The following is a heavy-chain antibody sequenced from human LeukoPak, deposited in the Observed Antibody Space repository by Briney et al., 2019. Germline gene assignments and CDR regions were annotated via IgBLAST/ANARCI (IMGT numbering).Heavy chain of an antibody. CDR1: GGTFSSYA. CDR3: ASTGYYYDSSGYYNY. D-gene: IGHD3-22*01. J-gene: IGHJ4*02. Sequence: SVKVSCKASGGTFSSYAISWVRQAPGQGLEWVGGIIPIFGTANYAQKFQGRVTITADESTSTAYMELGSLRSEDTAVYYCASTGYYYDSSGYYNYWGQGTLVTVSS. CDR2: IIPIFGTA. V-gene: IGHV1-69*01.